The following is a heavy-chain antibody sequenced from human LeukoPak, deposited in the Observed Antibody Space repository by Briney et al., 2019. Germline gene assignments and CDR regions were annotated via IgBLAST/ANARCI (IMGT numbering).Heavy chain of an antibody. Sequence: SETLSLTCAVYGGSFSGYYWSWIRQPPGKGLEWIGEINHSGSTNYNPSLKGRVAISVDTSKNQFSLKLSSVTAADTAVYYCAREVAARRFLDYWGQGTLVSVSS. CDR3: AREVAARRFLDY. V-gene: IGHV4-34*01. J-gene: IGHJ4*02. D-gene: IGHD6-6*01. CDR1: GGSFSGYY. CDR2: INHSGST.